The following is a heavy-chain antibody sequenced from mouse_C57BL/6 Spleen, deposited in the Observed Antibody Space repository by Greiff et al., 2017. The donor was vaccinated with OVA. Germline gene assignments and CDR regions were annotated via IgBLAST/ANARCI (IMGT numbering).Heavy chain of an antibody. CDR2: IDPENGDT. D-gene: IGHD2-4*01. CDR3: TNSSYYDYYRSFDY. Sequence: EVQLQQSGAELVRPGASVKLSCTASGFNIKDDYMHWVKQRPEQGLEWIGWIDPENGDTEYASKFQGKATITADTSSNTAYLQLSSLTSEDTAVYYGTNSSYYDYYRSFDYWGQGTTLTVAS. CDR1: GFNIKDDY. J-gene: IGHJ2*01. V-gene: IGHV14-4*01.